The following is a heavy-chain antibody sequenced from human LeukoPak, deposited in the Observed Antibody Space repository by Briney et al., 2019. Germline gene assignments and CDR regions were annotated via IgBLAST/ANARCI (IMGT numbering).Heavy chain of an antibody. CDR3: ARRLTSRAFDY. Sequence: PGGSLRLSCTASGFTFRSYVFSWVRQAPGKGLEWVSSISDTGDATYFADAVKGRFTISRDNSKNTLYLQMNSLRAEDTATYYCARRLTSRAFDYWGQGTLVTVSS. V-gene: IGHV3-23*01. CDR1: GFTFRSYV. CDR2: ISDTGDAT. J-gene: IGHJ4*02.